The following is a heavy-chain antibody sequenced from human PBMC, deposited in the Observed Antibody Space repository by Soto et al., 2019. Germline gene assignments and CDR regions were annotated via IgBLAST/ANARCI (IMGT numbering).Heavy chain of an antibody. CDR3: VRDRDPMNREVIMTVGHLRL. Sequence: QVQLAESGGGVVQAGQSLRVSCEASGFAFGTYVMHWVRQAPGKGLEWVALIWDDGTRREYLESVRGRFTISRDNSKNTMYLQMNNLRVEDTALYYGVRDRDPMNREVIMTVGHLRLWGRGTLVSVSS. CDR1: GFAFGTYV. V-gene: IGHV3-33*01. J-gene: IGHJ2*01. CDR2: IWDDGTRR. D-gene: IGHD3-16*01.